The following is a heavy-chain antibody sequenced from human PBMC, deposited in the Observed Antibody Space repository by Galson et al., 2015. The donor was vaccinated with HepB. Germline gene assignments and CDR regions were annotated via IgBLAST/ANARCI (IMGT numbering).Heavy chain of an antibody. CDR2: ISAYNGNT. CDR1: GYTFTSYG. CDR3: ARTGYYYGSGSLPDY. V-gene: IGHV1-18*01. J-gene: IGHJ4*02. Sequence: SVKVSCKASGYTFTSYGISWVRQAPGQGLEWMGWISAYNGNTNYAQKLQGRVTMTTDTSTSTAYMELRSLRSDDTAVYYCARTGYYYGSGSLPDYWGQGTLVTVSS. D-gene: IGHD3-10*01.